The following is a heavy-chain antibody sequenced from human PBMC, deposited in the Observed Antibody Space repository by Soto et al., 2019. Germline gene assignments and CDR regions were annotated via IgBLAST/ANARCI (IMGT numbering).Heavy chain of an antibody. J-gene: IGHJ5*02. Sequence: GESLKISCEVSGYTFTNYWIAWVRQMPGKGLEWMGGIYPGDSQTRYSPTFQGQVAISADKSVNTAYLQWRSLKASDTAMYFCVRQATGYKSKWFDPWGQGTLVTVSS. D-gene: IGHD3-9*01. CDR3: VRQATGYKSKWFDP. CDR2: IYPGDSQT. CDR1: GYTFTNYW. V-gene: IGHV5-51*01.